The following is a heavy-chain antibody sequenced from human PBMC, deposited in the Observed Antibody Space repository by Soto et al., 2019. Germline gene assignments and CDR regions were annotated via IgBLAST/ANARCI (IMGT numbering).Heavy chain of an antibody. CDR3: ARARCSSGQCYYFDY. J-gene: IGHJ4*02. D-gene: IGHD2-15*01. CDR2: ISRSGDRT. V-gene: IGHV3-64*02. CDR1: GFTFSSYN. Sequence: EVQLVESGEGLVQPGGSLRLSCAASGFTFSSYNIHWIRQAPGKGLEFVSAISRSGDRTYYADSVKGRLTITRDNSKNPVWLQMGSLRAEDMAVYYCARARCSSGQCYYFDYWGRGALVSVSS.